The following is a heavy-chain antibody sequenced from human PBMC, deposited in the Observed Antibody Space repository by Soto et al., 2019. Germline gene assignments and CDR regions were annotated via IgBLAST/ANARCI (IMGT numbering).Heavy chain of an antibody. D-gene: IGHD2-2*01. J-gene: IGHJ4*02. V-gene: IGHV3-30*18. CDR1: GFTFSSYG. CDR2: ISYDGSNK. Sequence: PGGSLRLSCAASGFTFSSYGMHWVRQAPGKGLEWVAVISYDGSNKYYADSVKGRFTISRDNSKNTLYLQMNSLRAEDTAVYYCAKELPFHPIVLVPAAMDYWGQGTLVTVSS. CDR3: AKELPFHPIVLVPAAMDY.